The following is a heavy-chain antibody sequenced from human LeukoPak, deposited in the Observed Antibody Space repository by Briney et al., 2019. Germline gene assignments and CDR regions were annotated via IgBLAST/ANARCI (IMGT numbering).Heavy chain of an antibody. CDR2: INPSDGST. D-gene: IGHD2-2*01. Sequence: ASVKVSCKASGYTFTSYYMHWVRQAPRQGLEWMGMINPSDGSTSYVQKFQGRVTMTRGTSTSTVYMELSSLRSEDTAVYYCARALGYCSSSNCYGAPFFDYWGQGTLVTVSS. CDR1: GYTFTSYY. CDR3: ARALGYCSSSNCYGAPFFDY. V-gene: IGHV1-46*01. J-gene: IGHJ4*02.